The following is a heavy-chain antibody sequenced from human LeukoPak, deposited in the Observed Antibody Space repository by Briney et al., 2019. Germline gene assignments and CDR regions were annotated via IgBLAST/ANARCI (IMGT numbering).Heavy chain of an antibody. CDR1: GLTVSDNY. J-gene: IGHJ1*01. V-gene: IGHV3-66*01. CDR2: FYSGGST. Sequence: GGSLRLSCAASGLTVSDNYMSWVRQAPGKGLEWVSVFYSGGSTRYADSVKGRFTISRGNSKNTLYLQLNSLRAEDTAVYFCASSSWSSEYFHYWGQGTLVTVSS. CDR3: ASSSWSSEYFHY. D-gene: IGHD6-13*01.